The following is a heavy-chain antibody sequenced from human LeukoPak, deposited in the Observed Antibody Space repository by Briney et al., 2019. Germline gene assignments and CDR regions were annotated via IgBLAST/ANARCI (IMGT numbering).Heavy chain of an antibody. D-gene: IGHD5-18*01. J-gene: IGHJ4*02. CDR2: ISSSGSTV. V-gene: IGHV3-11*01. CDR1: GFTFSDYY. CDR3: AREDSYGLRWDY. Sequence: PGGSLRLSCAASGFTFSDYYMSWIRQAPGKGLEWISYISSSGSTVYYADSVKGRFTISRDNAKKLLYLQMKSLRAEDTAVYYCAREDSYGLRWDYWGQGTLVTVSS.